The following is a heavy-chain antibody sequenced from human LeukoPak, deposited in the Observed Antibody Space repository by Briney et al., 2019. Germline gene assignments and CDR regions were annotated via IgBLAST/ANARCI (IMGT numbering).Heavy chain of an antibody. J-gene: IGHJ4*02. Sequence: SGGSLRLSCAASGLTFSKYEMNWVRQAPGKGLEWVSYISSSNSAIYYADSVKGRFTISRDDSRSTVNLQMESLRAEDTALYYCARDLGGRGIPVYYFDYWGQGTQVTVSS. V-gene: IGHV3-48*03. D-gene: IGHD4-23*01. CDR2: ISSSNSAI. CDR1: GLTFSKYE. CDR3: ARDLGGRGIPVYYFDY.